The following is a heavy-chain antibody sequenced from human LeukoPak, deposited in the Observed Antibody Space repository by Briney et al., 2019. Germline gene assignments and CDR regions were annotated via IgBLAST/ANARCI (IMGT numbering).Heavy chain of an antibody. CDR2: IYYSGST. J-gene: IGHJ4*02. Sequence: SETLSLTCTVSGGSISSSSYYWGWLRQPPGTGLEWIGSIYYSGSTYYDPSLKSRVTISVDTSKNQFSLKLSSVTAADTAVYYCARHPVDTAMVNFDYWGQGTLVTVSS. D-gene: IGHD5-18*01. CDR1: GGSISSSSYY. CDR3: ARHPVDTAMVNFDY. V-gene: IGHV4-39*01.